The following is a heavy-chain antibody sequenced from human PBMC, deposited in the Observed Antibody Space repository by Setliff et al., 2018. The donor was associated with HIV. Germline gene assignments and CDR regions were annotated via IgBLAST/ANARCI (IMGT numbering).Heavy chain of an antibody. Sequence: ASVKVSCKASGYTFTSYGISWVRQAPGQGLEWTGWISAYNGNTNYAQKLQGRVTMTTDTSTSTAYMELRSLRSDDTAVYYCARGTYYYDSSGYLAAGHFDYWGQGTLVTVSS. CDR1: GYTFTSYG. CDR2: ISAYNGNT. J-gene: IGHJ4*02. CDR3: ARGTYYYDSSGYLAAGHFDY. V-gene: IGHV1-18*01. D-gene: IGHD3-22*01.